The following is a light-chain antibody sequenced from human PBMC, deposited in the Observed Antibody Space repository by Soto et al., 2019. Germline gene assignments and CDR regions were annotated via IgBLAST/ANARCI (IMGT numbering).Light chain of an antibody. CDR3: RSYAASNDLGV. CDR1: SSDVGGDNY. Sequence: QSALTQPPSASGSPGQSVTISCFGTSSDVGGDNYVSWYQQHPGKAPKLMIYEVSKRPSGVPDRFSGSKSGNTASLTVSGLQAEDEADYYGRSYAASNDLGVFGGGTKLTVL. V-gene: IGLV2-8*01. CDR2: EVS. J-gene: IGLJ2*01.